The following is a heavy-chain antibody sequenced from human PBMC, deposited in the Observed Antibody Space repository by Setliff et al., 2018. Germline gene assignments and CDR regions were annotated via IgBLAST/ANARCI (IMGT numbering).Heavy chain of an antibody. J-gene: IGHJ5*01. CDR2: IYNSGTT. CDR3: AGRDYSGGDS. V-gene: IGHV4-39*02. Sequence: PSETLSLTCIVAGDSISNTGYYWGWIRQPPGKGLEWIGRIYNSGTTNYNPSLKSRVTISADTSNNSFSLNLFSVTAADAAVYYCAGRDYSGGDSWDHGTLVTVSS. D-gene: IGHD4-4*01. CDR1: GDSISNTGYY.